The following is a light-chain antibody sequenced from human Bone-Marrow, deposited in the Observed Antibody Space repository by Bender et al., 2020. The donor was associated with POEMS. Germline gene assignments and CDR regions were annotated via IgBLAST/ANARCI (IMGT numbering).Light chain of an antibody. CDR3: ATWDDSLNGWV. J-gene: IGLJ3*02. CDR2: NNS. CDR1: SSKFGSYP. Sequence: QSVLTQPPSASGTPGQRVTISCSGSSSKFGSYPVNWYQQLPGAAPKLVIFNNSQRPSGVPDRFSGSNSGTSASLAISGLLAGDEAEFYCATWDDSLNGWVLGGGTKLTVL. V-gene: IGLV1-44*01.